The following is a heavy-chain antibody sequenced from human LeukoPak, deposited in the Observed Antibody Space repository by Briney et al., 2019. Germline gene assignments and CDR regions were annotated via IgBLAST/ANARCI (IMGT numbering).Heavy chain of an antibody. D-gene: IGHD2-21*02. Sequence: GESLKISCKGSGYSFTSYWIGWVRQMPGKGLEWMGSIYLGDSDTRYSPSFQGQVTISADKSINTVYLQWSSLKASDTAMYYCARHSRGAGDGFDYWGQGTLVTVSS. CDR1: GYSFTSYW. CDR3: ARHSRGAGDGFDY. J-gene: IGHJ4*02. V-gene: IGHV5-51*01. CDR2: IYLGDSDT.